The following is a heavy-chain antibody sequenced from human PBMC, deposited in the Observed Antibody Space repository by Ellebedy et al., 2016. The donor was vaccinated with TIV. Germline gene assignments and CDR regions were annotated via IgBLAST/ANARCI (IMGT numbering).Heavy chain of an antibody. CDR2: IIPIFDVR. V-gene: IGHV1-69*13. CDR1: GGTFGNYA. D-gene: IGHD3-22*01. Sequence: ASVKVSCKASGGTFGNYAISWVRQAPGQGLEWLGRIIPIFDVRDYAQELHGRLTITADDSLSTVFMELSSLRSEDTAVYYCARHSGYHYTSYFDFWGQGTLVTVSS. CDR3: ARHSGYHYTSYFDF. J-gene: IGHJ4*02.